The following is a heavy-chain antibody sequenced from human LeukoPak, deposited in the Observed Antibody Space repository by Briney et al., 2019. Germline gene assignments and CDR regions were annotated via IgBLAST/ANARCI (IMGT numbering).Heavy chain of an antibody. CDR3: ARAPRITMIVVVGSGMDV. CDR2: INHSGST. J-gene: IGHJ6*02. CDR1: GFTFSSYA. D-gene: IGHD3-22*01. Sequence: GSLRLSCAASGFTFSSYAMSWIRQPPGKGLEWIGEINHSGSTNYNPSLKSRVTVSVDTSKNQFSLKLSSVTAADTAVYYCARAPRITMIVVVGSGMDVWGRGTTVTVSS. V-gene: IGHV4-34*01.